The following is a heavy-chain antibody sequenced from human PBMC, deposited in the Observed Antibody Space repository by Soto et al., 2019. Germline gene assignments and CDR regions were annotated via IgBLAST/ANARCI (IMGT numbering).Heavy chain of an antibody. D-gene: IGHD6-6*01. V-gene: IGHV1-2*06. J-gene: IGHJ6*02. CDR2: INPHTGDT. CDR3: ARDLAARLRYYYYGMDV. CDR1: GYTFTDSF. Sequence: ASVKVSCKASGYTFTDSFMHWVRQAPGQGLEWMGRINPHTGDTTYAQKFQGRVTMTKDTSISTAYMELSSLRSEDTAVYYCARDLAARLRYYYYGMDVWGQGTTVTVSS.